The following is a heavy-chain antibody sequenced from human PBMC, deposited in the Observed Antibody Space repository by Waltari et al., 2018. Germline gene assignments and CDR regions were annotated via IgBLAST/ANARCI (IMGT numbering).Heavy chain of an antibody. Sequence: QVQLQESGPGLVKPSETLSLTCTVPGASVSSHFWSWLRQPAGKGLEWIGRIYNGGTTTNYNSSLKSRVTMSINTSANKLSLKLTSVTAADTAVYYCARDPTVATPVGYWGQGTLVTVSS. V-gene: IGHV4-4*07. CDR3: ARDPTVATPVGY. J-gene: IGHJ4*02. CDR1: GASVSSHF. CDR2: IYNGGTTT. D-gene: IGHD4-17*01.